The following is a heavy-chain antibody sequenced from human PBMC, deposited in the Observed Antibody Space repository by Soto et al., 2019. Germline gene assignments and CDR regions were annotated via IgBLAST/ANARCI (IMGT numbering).Heavy chain of an antibody. CDR2: IVVGSGNT. D-gene: IGHD4-17*01. J-gene: IGHJ3*02. CDR3: AAEHVTTDAFDI. CDR1: GFTFTSSA. Sequence: GASVKVYCKASGFTFTSSAVQWVRQARGQRLEWIGWIVVGSGNTNYAQKFQERVTITRDMSTSTAYMELSSLRSEDTAVYYCAAEHVTTDAFDIWGQGTMVTVSS. V-gene: IGHV1-58*01.